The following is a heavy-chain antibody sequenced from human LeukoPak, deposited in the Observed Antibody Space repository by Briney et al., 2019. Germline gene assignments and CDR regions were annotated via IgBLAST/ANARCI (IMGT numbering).Heavy chain of an antibody. CDR2: IYYSGST. Sequence: SXXLSLTCTVSGGSISSYYWSWIRQTPGKGLEWIGYIYYSGSTNYNPSLKSRVTISVDTSKNQFSLKLSSVTAADTAVYYCARGLLDGYTHPAAFDIWGQGTMVTVSS. D-gene: IGHD5-24*01. CDR1: GGSISSYY. J-gene: IGHJ3*02. V-gene: IGHV4-59*01. CDR3: ARGLLDGYTHPAAFDI.